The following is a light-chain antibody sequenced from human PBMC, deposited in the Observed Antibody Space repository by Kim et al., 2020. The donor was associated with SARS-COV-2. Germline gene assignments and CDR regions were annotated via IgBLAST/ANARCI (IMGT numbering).Light chain of an antibody. CDR3: LLYIGGAQPWV. J-gene: IGLJ3*02. CDR2: STT. Sequence: GTVTLTWASSTGTVTSAHFPNWFQQKPGQAPRPLIYSTTDRHSWTPARFSGSLLGDKAALTLSGAVPEDEADYYCLLYIGGAQPWVFGGGTQLTVL. CDR1: TGTVTSAHF. V-gene: IGLV7-43*01.